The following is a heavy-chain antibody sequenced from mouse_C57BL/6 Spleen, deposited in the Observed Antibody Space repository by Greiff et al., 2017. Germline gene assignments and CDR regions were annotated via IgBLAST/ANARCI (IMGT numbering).Heavy chain of an antibody. CDR3: AREGAYYSNYAWFAY. D-gene: IGHD2-5*01. J-gene: IGHJ3*01. Sequence: QVQLQQPGTELVKPGASVKLSCKASGYTFTSYWMHWVKQRPGQGLEWIGNINPSNGGTNYNEKFKSKATLTVDKSSSTAYMQLSSLTSEDSAVYYCAREGAYYSNYAWFAYWGQGTLVTVSA. V-gene: IGHV1-53*01. CDR1: GYTFTSYW. CDR2: INPSNGGT.